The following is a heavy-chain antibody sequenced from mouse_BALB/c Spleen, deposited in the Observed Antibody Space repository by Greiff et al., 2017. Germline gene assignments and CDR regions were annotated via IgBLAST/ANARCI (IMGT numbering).Heavy chain of an antibody. V-gene: IGHV3-6*02. CDR2: ISYDGSN. CDR3: ARGDGNYGEYAMDY. Sequence: QSGPGLVKPSQSLSLTCSVTGYSITSGYYWNWIRQFPGNKLEWMGYISYDGSNNYNPSLKNRISITRDTSKNQFFLKLNSVTTEDTATYYCARGDGNYGEYAMDYWGQGTSVTVSS. J-gene: IGHJ4*01. CDR1: GYSITSGYY. D-gene: IGHD2-1*01.